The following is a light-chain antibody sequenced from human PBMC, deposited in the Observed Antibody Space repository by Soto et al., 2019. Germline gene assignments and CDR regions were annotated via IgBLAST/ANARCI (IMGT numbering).Light chain of an antibody. CDR2: KAS. CDR3: QCYSSYPWT. J-gene: IGKJ1*01. V-gene: IGKV1-5*03. Sequence: DIQMTQSPSTLSASVGDRFTIACRASQSISSWLAWYQQKPGEAPKLLIYKASSLESGVPSRFSGSGSGTEFSLTISSLQPDDFGTYYCQCYSSYPWTFGQGTKVDIK. CDR1: QSISSW.